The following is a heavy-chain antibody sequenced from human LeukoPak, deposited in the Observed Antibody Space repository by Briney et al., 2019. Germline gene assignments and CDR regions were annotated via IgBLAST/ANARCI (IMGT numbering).Heavy chain of an antibody. CDR2: ISYDGSNK. V-gene: IGHV3-30*18. D-gene: IGHD3-10*01. CDR3: AKEELYGSRTPPVSQH. J-gene: IGHJ1*01. Sequence: GRSLRLSCAASGFTFSSYGMHWVRQAPGKGLEWVAVISYDGSNKYYADSVKGRFTISRDNSKNTLYLQMNSLRAEDTAVYYCAKEELYGSRTPPVSQHWGQGTLVTVSS. CDR1: GFTFSSYG.